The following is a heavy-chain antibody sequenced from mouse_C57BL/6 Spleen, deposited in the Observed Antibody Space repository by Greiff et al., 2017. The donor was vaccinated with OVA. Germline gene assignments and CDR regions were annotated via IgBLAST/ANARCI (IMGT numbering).Heavy chain of an antibody. CDR3: AKQDYGTPFAY. Sequence: QVQLQQSGPGLVAPSQCLSITCTVSGFSLTSYGVSWVRQPPGKGLEWLGVIWGDGSTNYPSALISRLSISKDKSKSQVFLKLNSLQTDDTATYYCAKQDYGTPFAYWGQGTLVTVSA. J-gene: IGHJ3*01. D-gene: IGHD1-1*01. CDR2: IWGDGST. CDR1: GFSLTSYG. V-gene: IGHV2-3*01.